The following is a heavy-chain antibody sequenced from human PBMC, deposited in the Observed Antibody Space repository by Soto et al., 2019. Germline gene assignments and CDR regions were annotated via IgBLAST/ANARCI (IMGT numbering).Heavy chain of an antibody. CDR3: ASSGG. CDR1: GFIFRSYG. D-gene: IGHD1-26*01. J-gene: IGHJ4*02. Sequence: LRLSCAASGFIFRSYGMHWVRQAPGKGLEWVAVIWYDGSNKNYADPVKGRFTISRDNAKNTLFLQMNSLRAEDTAVYYCASSGGWGQGTLVTVSS. V-gene: IGHV3-33*01. CDR2: IWYDGSNK.